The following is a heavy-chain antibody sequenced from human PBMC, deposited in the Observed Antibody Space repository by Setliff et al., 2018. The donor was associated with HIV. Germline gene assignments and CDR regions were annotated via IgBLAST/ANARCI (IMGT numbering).Heavy chain of an antibody. CDR1: GYTFTAYY. D-gene: IGHD3-10*01. J-gene: IGHJ4*02. CDR3: ARGALLAVFDFDH. Sequence: ASVKVSCKAYGYTFTAYYMHWVRQAPGQGLEWMGWINPNSGGTNYAQKFRGRVTMTRDTSINTAHMYLSSLRSDDTAIYFCARGALLAVFDFDHWGQGTQVTVSS. V-gene: IGHV1-2*02. CDR2: INPNSGGT.